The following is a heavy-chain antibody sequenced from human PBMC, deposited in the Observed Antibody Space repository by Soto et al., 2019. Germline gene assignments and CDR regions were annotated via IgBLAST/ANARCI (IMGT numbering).Heavy chain of an antibody. J-gene: IGHJ5*02. V-gene: IGHV4-39*01. D-gene: IGHD2-15*01. CDR1: GGSINSRSYS. CDR2: FYNNENP. Sequence: ETLSLTCSVSGGSINSRSYSWGWIRQPPGKGLEWIGTFYNNENPNYNPSLKSRVTISVDTSKNQFSLSLTSVTAADTAVYYCARQCRGVTCHWFVPWGQGTLVTVSS. CDR3: ARQCRGVTCHWFVP.